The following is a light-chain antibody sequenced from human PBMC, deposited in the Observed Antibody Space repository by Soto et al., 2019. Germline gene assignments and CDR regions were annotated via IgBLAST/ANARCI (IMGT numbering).Light chain of an antibody. CDR1: TGAVTSDHY. CDR3: LLYYGGAHLGV. V-gene: IGLV7-43*01. J-gene: IGLJ2*01. Sequence: QAVVTQEPSLTVSPGGTVTLTCASSTGAVTSDHYPNWFQQKAGQAPRALISRTSNKHSWPPARFSGSLLGGKAALTLSGVQPEDEDEYYCLLYYGGAHLGVFGGGTKLTVL. CDR2: RTS.